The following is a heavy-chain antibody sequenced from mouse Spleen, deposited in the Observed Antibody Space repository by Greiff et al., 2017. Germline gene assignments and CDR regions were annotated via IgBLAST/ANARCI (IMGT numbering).Heavy chain of an antibody. D-gene: IGHD1-1*01. V-gene: IGHV1-80*01. CDR3: ARWDYYGSSWAMDY. CDR1: GYAFSSYW. Sequence: VQLQQSGAELVKPGASVKISCKASGYAFSSYWMNWVKQRPGKGLEWIGQIYPGDGDTNYNGKFKGKATLTADKSSSTAYMQLSSLTSEDSAVYFCARWDYYGSSWAMDYWGQGTSVTVSS. CDR2: IYPGDGDT. J-gene: IGHJ4*01.